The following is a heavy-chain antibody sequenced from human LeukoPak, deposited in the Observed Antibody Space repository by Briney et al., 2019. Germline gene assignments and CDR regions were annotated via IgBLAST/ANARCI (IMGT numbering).Heavy chain of an antibody. V-gene: IGHV5-51*01. CDR1: GYSFTRYW. Sequence: GESLKISCRASGYSFTRYWIGWVRQMPGKGLEWMGVIYPDDSDTRYRPSFQGQVTISADKSISTAYLQWSSLKASDTAMYYCARGGDFWSGYYKTDYWGQGTLVTVSS. J-gene: IGHJ4*02. D-gene: IGHD3-3*01. CDR2: IYPDDSDT. CDR3: ARGGDFWSGYYKTDY.